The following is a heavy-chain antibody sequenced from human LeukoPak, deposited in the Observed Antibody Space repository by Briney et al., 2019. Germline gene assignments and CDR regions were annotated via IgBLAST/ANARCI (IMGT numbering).Heavy chain of an antibody. CDR2: INHSGST. V-gene: IGHV4-34*01. Sequence: PSETLSLTCAVYGVSFSGYYWSWIRQPPGKGLEWIGEINHSGSTNYNPSLKSRVTISVDTSKNQFSLKLSSVTAADTAVYYCARGAHVLRYFDWSAGVTEYFHHWGQGTLVTVSS. CDR1: GVSFSGYY. J-gene: IGHJ1*01. CDR3: ARGAHVLRYFDWSAGVTEYFHH. D-gene: IGHD3-9*01.